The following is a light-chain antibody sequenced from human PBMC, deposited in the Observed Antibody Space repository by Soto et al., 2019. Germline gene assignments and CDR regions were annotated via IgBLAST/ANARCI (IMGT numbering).Light chain of an antibody. Sequence: EIVLTQSPATLSLSPGERATLSCRASQSVSSSSLALYQQKRGQAPRLLIHDASSRATGIPDRFSGSGSGTDFTLTISRLEPEDFAVYYCQQYGSSGTFGQGTKVDIK. CDR2: DAS. J-gene: IGKJ1*01. CDR1: QSVSSSS. CDR3: QQYGSSGT. V-gene: IGKV3-20*01.